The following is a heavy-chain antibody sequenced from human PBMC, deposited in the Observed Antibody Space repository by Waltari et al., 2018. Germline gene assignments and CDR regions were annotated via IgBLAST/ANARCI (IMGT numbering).Heavy chain of an antibody. CDR2: VSAYNSNT. CDR1: GYTFTSYG. V-gene: IGHV1-18*04. D-gene: IGHD4-17*01. J-gene: IGHJ5*02. CDR3: ARGSLYGDYQNNWFDP. Sequence: QVQLVQSGAEVKKPGASVKVSCKASGYTFTSYGISWVRQAPGQGLEWMGWVSAYNSNTNYAQKLQGRVTMTTDTSTSTAYMELRSLRSDDTAVYYCARGSLYGDYQNNWFDPWGQGTLVTVSS.